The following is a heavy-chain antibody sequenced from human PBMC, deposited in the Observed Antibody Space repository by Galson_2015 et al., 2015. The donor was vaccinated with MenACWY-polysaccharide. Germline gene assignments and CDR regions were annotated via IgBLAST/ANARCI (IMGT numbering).Heavy chain of an antibody. J-gene: IGHJ4*02. CDR2: IYSGGST. CDR3: AREGDGIVEVTGYFDY. Sequence: SLRLSCAASGFTVSSNYMSWVRQAPGKGLEWVSVIYSGGSTYYADSVKGRFTISRDNSKNTLYLQMNSQRAEDTAVYYCAREGDGIVEVTGYFDYWGQGTLVTVSS. V-gene: IGHV3-66*02. D-gene: IGHD1-26*01. CDR1: GFTVSSNY.